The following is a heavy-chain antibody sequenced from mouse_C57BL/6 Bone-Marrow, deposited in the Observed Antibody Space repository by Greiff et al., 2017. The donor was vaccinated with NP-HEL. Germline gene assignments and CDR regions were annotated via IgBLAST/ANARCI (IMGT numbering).Heavy chain of an antibody. D-gene: IGHD2-4*01. J-gene: IGHJ3*01. CDR2: IDPNSGGT. V-gene: IGHV1-72*01. CDR3: ARSRGYDYDEGTWFAY. Sequence: VQLQQPGAELVKPGASVKLSCKASGYTFTSYWMHWVKQRPGRGLEWIGRIDPNSGGTKYNEKLKSKADLTVDKPSSTAYMQLSSLTSEDSAVYYCARSRGYDYDEGTWFAYWGQGTLVTVSA. CDR1: GYTFTSYW.